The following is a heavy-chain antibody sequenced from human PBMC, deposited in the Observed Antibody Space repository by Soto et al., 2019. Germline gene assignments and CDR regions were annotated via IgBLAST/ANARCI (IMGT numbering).Heavy chain of an antibody. V-gene: IGHV1-8*01. J-gene: IGHJ4*02. CDR2: MNPNSGNT. Sequence: QVQLVQSGAEVKKPGASVKVSCKASGSTFTSYDINWVRQATGQGLEWMGWMNPNSGNTAYAQKFQGRVTMTRNTSISTAYMELSSLRSEDTAVYYCAREKSSGYYYDYWGQGTLVTVSS. D-gene: IGHD3-22*01. CDR3: AREKSSGYYYDY. CDR1: GSTFTSYD.